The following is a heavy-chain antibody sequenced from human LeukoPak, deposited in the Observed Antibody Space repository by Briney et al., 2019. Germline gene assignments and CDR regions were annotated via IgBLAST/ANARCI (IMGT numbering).Heavy chain of an antibody. J-gene: IGHJ4*02. CDR1: GGSIRSGSHY. D-gene: IGHD3-22*01. CDR2: IYYSGST. Sequence: NPPETLSLTCTVSGGSIRSGSHYWAWIRQPPGKGLEWIGSIYYSGSTYYNPSLENRVTIYIDTSKNHFSLKLSSLSAADTSVYYCAKRDDSGGNLVDLWGQGTLVPVS. V-gene: IGHV4-39*02. CDR3: AKRDDSGGNLVDL.